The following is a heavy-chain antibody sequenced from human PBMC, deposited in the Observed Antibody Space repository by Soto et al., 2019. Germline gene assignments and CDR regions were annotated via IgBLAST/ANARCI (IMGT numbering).Heavy chain of an antibody. CDR1: GFTFDDYG. Sequence: PGGSLRLSCAASGFTFDDYGMHWVRQAPGKGLEWVSGISWNSGSTGYADSVKGRFTISRDNAKNSLYLQMNSLRAEDTALYYCAKGAGSVVAAGLDYWGQGTLVTVSS. D-gene: IGHD2-15*01. V-gene: IGHV3-9*01. CDR2: ISWNSGST. J-gene: IGHJ4*02. CDR3: AKGAGSVVAAGLDY.